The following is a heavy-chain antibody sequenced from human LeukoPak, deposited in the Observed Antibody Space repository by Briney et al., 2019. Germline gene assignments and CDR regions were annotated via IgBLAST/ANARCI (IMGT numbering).Heavy chain of an antibody. CDR1: GFTFSDYY. Sequence: GGSLRLSCAASGFTFSDYYMGWIRQAPGKGLEWVSYISSSGSTIYYADSVKGRFTISRDNAKNTLYLQMNGLRADDTAVYYCVRVGGTYSPLSYWGQGTLVTVSS. CDR2: ISSSGSTI. V-gene: IGHV3-11*04. CDR3: VRVGGTYSPLSY. D-gene: IGHD1-26*01. J-gene: IGHJ4*02.